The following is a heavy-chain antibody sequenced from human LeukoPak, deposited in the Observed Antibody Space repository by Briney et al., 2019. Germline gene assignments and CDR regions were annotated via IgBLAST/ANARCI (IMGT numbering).Heavy chain of an antibody. Sequence: GGSLRLSCAASGFTFSSYAMHWVRQAPGKGLEWVAVISYDGSNKYYADSVKGRFTISRDNSKNTLYLQMNSLRAEDTAVYYCARVRAYYYDSSALYYWGQGTLVTVSS. CDR3: ARVRAYYYDSSALYY. V-gene: IGHV3-30-3*01. D-gene: IGHD3-22*01. J-gene: IGHJ4*02. CDR2: ISYDGSNK. CDR1: GFTFSSYA.